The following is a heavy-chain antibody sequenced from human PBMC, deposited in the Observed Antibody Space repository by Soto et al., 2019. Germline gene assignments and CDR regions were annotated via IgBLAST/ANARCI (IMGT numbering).Heavy chain of an antibody. CDR1: GGSFSGYY. J-gene: IGHJ6*03. V-gene: IGHV4-34*01. CDR3: ARGPLAAAGMYYYYMDV. Sequence: SETLSLTCAVYGGSFSGYYWSWIRQPPGKGLEWIGEINHSGSTNYNPSLKSRVTISVDTSKNQFSLKLSSVTAADTAVYYCARGPLAAAGMYYYYMDVWGKGTTVTVSS. D-gene: IGHD6-13*01. CDR2: INHSGST.